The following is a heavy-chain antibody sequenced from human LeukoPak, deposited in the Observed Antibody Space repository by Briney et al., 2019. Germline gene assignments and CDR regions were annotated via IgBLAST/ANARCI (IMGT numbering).Heavy chain of an antibody. J-gene: IGHJ6*03. D-gene: IGHD3-9*01. V-gene: IGHV3-23*01. CDR2: ISGSGTNT. CDR3: AKCILTGYYKGYMDV. Sequence: GGSLRLSCAASGFTFSSYAMNWVRQAPGRGLEWVSIISGSGTNTYYADSVKGRFTISRDNSKNTLYLQMNSLRAEDTAVYYCAKCILTGYYKGYMDVWGKGTMVTISS. CDR1: GFTFSSYA.